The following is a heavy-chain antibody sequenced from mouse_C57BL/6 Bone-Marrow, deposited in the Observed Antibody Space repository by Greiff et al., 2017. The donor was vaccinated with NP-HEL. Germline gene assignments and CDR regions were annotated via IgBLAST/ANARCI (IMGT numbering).Heavy chain of an antibody. V-gene: IGHV1-55*01. J-gene: IGHJ1*03. CDR1: GYTFTSYW. Sequence: VQLQQPGAELVKPGASVKMSCKASGYTFTSYWITWVKQRPGQGLEWIGDIYPGSGSTNYNEKFKSKATLTVDTSSSTAYIPLSSLTSEDSAVYYGARAYYYGSSPWYFDVWGTGTTVTVSA. CDR2: IYPGSGST. CDR3: ARAYYYGSSPWYFDV. D-gene: IGHD1-1*01.